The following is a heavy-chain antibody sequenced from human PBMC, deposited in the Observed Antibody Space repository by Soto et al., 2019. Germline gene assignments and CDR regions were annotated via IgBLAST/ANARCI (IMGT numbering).Heavy chain of an antibody. CDR3: ARDGGDYYFDY. CDR1: GRSISSYY. V-gene: IGHV4-59*01. J-gene: IGHJ4*02. Sequence: SETLSLTCTVSGRSISSYYWGWIRQPPGKGLEWIGYIYYSGSTNYNPSLKSRVTISVDTSKNQFSLRLSSVTAADTAVYYCARDGGDYYFDYWGQGTLVTVSS. D-gene: IGHD2-21*02. CDR2: IYYSGST.